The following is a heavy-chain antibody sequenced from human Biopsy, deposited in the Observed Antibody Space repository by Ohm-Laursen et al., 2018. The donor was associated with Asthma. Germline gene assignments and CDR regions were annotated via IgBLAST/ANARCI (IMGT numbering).Heavy chain of an antibody. Sequence: SLRLSCTASEFTVSRDYMFWVRQAPGKGLEWVSVIYSGGTSHTADSVRGRFTISRDYSKNTLYLQMHSLRAEDTAVYYCARGDTGGWSQYYFDYWGQGTLVTVSS. CDR2: IYSGGTS. D-gene: IGHD2-8*02. J-gene: IGHJ4*02. CDR3: ARGDTGGWSQYYFDY. V-gene: IGHV3-53*01. CDR1: EFTVSRDY.